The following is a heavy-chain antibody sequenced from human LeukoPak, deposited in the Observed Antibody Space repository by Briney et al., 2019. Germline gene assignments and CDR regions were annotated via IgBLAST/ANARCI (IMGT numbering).Heavy chain of an antibody. V-gene: IGHV3-48*04. CDR2: ISSSSSTI. Sequence: GGSLRLSCAASGFTFSSYSMNWVRQAPGKGLEWVSYISSSSSTIYYADSVKGRFTISRDNAKNSLYLQMNSLRAEDTAVYYCARAYGSGSYIHDAFDIWGQGTMVTVPS. D-gene: IGHD3-10*01. CDR3: ARAYGSGSYIHDAFDI. J-gene: IGHJ3*02. CDR1: GFTFSSYS.